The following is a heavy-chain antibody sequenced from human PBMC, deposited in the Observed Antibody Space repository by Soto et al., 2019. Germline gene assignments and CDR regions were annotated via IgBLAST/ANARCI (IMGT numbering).Heavy chain of an antibody. D-gene: IGHD2-2*01. CDR3: ARGLMRSTIHFDF. V-gene: IGHV4-31*03. J-gene: IGHJ4*02. CDR2: IYDSGST. CDR1: GDSISSGVYS. Sequence: QVQLQESGPGLVKPSQTLSLTCSVSGDSISSGVYSWNWIRQHPGKGLEWIGYIYDSGSTHSNPSLRSRLTISVDTSKNQFSLKVNSVTAADTAVYYCARGLMRSTIHFDFGGQGTLVTVSS.